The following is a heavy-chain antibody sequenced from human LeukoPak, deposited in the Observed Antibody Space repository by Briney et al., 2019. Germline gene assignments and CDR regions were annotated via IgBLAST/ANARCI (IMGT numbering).Heavy chain of an antibody. CDR3: AKGKGYYYDSSGLDY. V-gene: IGHV3-30*02. CDR2: IRYDGSNK. Sequence: PGGSLRLSCAASGFTFSSYGMHWVRQAPGKGLEWVAFIRYDGSNKYYADSVKGRFTISRDNSKNTLYLQMNSLRAEDAAVYYCAKGKGYYYDSSGLDYWGQGTLVTVSS. D-gene: IGHD3-22*01. CDR1: GFTFSSYG. J-gene: IGHJ4*02.